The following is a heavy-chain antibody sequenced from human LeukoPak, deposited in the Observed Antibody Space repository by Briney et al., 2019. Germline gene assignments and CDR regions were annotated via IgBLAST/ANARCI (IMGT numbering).Heavy chain of an antibody. Sequence: GGSLRLSCAASGFTFSSYAMHWVRQAPGKGLEWVAVISYDGSNKYYADSVKGRFTISRDNSKNTLYLQMSSLRAEDTAVYYCARDQQQLSIDYWGQGTLVTVSS. CDR2: ISYDGSNK. CDR1: GFTFSSYA. V-gene: IGHV3-30*04. J-gene: IGHJ4*02. CDR3: ARDQQQLSIDY. D-gene: IGHD6-13*01.